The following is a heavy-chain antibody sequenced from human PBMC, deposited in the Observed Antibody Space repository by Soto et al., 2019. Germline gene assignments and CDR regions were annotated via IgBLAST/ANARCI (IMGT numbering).Heavy chain of an antibody. CDR3: ARGQIPSTTSGAANSRDGMDV. CDR2: ILHDGSNN. Sequence: VQLVESGGGVVQPGRSLRLSCAASGFTFNHYGMHWVRQAPCTGLECLAFILHDGSNNYYANSVKSRFTISRDNSKHPLYLQMTSLRGEDTVVYYVARGQIPSTTSGAANSRDGMDVWGKGTTVTVSS. J-gene: IGHJ6*04. V-gene: IGHV3-33*01. D-gene: IGHD6-13*01. CDR1: GFTFNHYG.